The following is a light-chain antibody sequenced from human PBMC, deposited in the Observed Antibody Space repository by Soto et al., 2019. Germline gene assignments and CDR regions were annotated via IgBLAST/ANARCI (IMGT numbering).Light chain of an antibody. J-gene: IGKJ5*01. Sequence: DIQMTQSPSSLSASVGDRVTITCQASQDISKFLNWYQQKPGKAPKLLIYDASILETGVPSRFSGSGSGTHFTFTISSLQTEDIGTYYCQQYDILPITFGRGTRLEIK. CDR2: DAS. CDR3: QQYDILPIT. V-gene: IGKV1-33*01. CDR1: QDISKF.